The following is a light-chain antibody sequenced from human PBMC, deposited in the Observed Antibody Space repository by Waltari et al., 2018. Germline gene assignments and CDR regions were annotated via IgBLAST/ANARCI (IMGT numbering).Light chain of an antibody. J-gene: IGKJ1*01. V-gene: IGKV4-1*01. CDR1: QGVLYNSNSKNL. CDR2: WAS. CDR3: QQYYNTRT. Sequence: DIVLTQSPDSLAVSLGERSTINCKSSQGVLYNSNSKNLLAWYQQKPGQPPKLLIYWASTRESGVPDRFSGSGSGTDFTLTISSLQAEDVAVYYCQQYYNTRTIGQGTKVEIK.